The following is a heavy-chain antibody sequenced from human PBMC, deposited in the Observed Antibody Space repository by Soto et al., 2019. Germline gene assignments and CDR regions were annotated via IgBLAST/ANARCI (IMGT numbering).Heavy chain of an antibody. CDR2: NYDIGST. J-gene: IGHJ4*02. V-gene: IGHV4-30-4*01. CDR1: GGSISSGDYY. CDR3: ARGSYYYDSRGYYHY. D-gene: IGHD3-22*01. Sequence: QVQLQESGPGLVKPSQTLSLTCTVSGGSISSGDYYWSWIRQPQGQGLEWIGYNYDIGSTYNNPSLESRITILVETSEIQFYLKLMYVTAADTAVYYCARGSYYYDSRGYYHYWGQGTLVTVSS.